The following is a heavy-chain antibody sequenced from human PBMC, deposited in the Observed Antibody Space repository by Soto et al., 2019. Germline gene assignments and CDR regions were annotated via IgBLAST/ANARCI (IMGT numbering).Heavy chain of an antibody. D-gene: IGHD2-15*01. J-gene: IGHJ3*02. Sequence: PGGSLRLSCTASGFTFGDYAMSWFRQAPGKGLEWVGFIRSKAYGGTTEYAASVKGRFTISRDDSKSIAYLQMNSLKTEDTAVYYCTRAIVVVVAVRAFAIWGQGTMVTVSS. V-gene: IGHV3-49*03. CDR3: TRAIVVVVAVRAFAI. CDR2: IRSKAYGGTT. CDR1: GFTFGDYA.